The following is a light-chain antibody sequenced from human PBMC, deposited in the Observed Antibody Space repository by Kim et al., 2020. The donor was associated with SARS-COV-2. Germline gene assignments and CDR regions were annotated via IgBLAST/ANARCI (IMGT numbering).Light chain of an antibody. CDR2: GKN. CDR1: SLRSYY. J-gene: IGLJ2*01. V-gene: IGLV3-19*01. CDR3: NSRDSSGNHMV. Sequence: ALGPTVRITCQGDSLRSYYASWYQQKPGQAPVLVIYGKNNRPSGIPDRFSGSSSGNTASLTITGAQAEDEADYYCNSRDSSGNHMVFGGGTQLTVL.